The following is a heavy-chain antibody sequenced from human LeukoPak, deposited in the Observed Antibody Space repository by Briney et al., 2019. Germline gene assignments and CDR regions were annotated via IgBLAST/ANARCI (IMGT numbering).Heavy chain of an antibody. CDR1: RGTFSNLA. Sequence: SVKVSCKASRGTFSNLAFSWVRHAPGQGLEWMGGIIPAFGTPSYPQRFHGRVTISTDESTSSVYMELSGLRSEDTAVYYCSSRGGSTSSLGYWGQGTLV. V-gene: IGHV1-69*05. CDR2: IIPAFGTP. J-gene: IGHJ4*02. D-gene: IGHD6-6*01. CDR3: SSRGGSTSSLGY.